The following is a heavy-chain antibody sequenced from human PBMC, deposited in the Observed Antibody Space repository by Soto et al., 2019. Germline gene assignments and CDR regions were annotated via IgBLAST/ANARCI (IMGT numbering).Heavy chain of an antibody. CDR1: GGSFSGSY. V-gene: IGHV4-34*01. D-gene: IGHD6-13*01. CDR3: ARGLRLEHTIAAADS. CDR2: IRHSGST. Sequence: SETLSLTCAVYGGSFSGSYWSWIRQPPGKGLEWIGEIRHSGSTNYNPSLKSRVTISVDTSKNQFSLKLNSVTAADTAVYYCARGLRLEHTIAAADSWGQGTLVTVSS. J-gene: IGHJ4*02.